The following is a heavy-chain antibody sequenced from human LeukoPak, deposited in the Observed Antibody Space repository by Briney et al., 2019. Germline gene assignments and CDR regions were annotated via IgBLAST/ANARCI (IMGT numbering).Heavy chain of an antibody. V-gene: IGHV3-30-3*02. CDR3: AKNRDRGVPTYYYDSSGSSHFDL. CDR2: ISYDGSNK. D-gene: IGHD3-22*01. J-gene: IGHJ2*01. CDR1: GFTFSSYA. Sequence: PGRSLRLSCAASGFTFSSYAMHWVRQAPGKGLEWVAVISYDGSNKYYADSVKGRFTISRDNSKNTLYLQMNSLRAEDTAVYYCAKNRDRGVPTYYYDSSGSSHFDLWGRGTLVTVSS.